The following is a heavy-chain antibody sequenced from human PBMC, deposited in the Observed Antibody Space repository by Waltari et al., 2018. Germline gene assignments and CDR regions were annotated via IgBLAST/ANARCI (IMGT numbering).Heavy chain of an antibody. V-gene: IGHV3-23*03. CDR1: GFRFSSYD. D-gene: IGHD2-21*01. CDR3: AKGIIPQGGDGHAFDM. J-gene: IGHJ3*02. Sequence: EVQLLESGGGLVQPGGSLRLSCAAYGFRFSSYDMSWVRQAPGKGLEWVSVIYRGSRTSYADSVKSHFTISRDNSKNTLYLQMNGLRVEDTAIYFCAKGIIPQGGDGHAFDMWGQGTTVTVSS. CDR2: IYRGSRT.